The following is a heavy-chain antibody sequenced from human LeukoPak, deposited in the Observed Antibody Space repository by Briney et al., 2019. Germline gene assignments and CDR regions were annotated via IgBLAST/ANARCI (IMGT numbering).Heavy chain of an antibody. CDR2: ISGSGGST. J-gene: IGHJ4*02. CDR1: GFTFSSYA. D-gene: IGHD6-13*01. CDR3: AKTGTPWYYFDY. V-gene: IGHV3-23*01. Sequence: GGSLRLSCAASGFTFSSYAMSWVRQAPGKGLEWVSAISGSGGSTYYADSVKGRFTISRDNSKNTLYLQMNSLRAEDAAVYYCAKTGTPWYYFDYWGQGTLVTVSS.